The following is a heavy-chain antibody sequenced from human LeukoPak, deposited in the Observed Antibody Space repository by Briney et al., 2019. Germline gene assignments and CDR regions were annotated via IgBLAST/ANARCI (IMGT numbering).Heavy chain of an antibody. CDR2: IYHSGST. J-gene: IGHJ4*02. CDR3: ARPVVGATKNEVDY. D-gene: IGHD1-26*01. V-gene: IGHV4-38-2*01. CDR1: GYSISSGYY. Sequence: PSETLSLTCAVSGYSISSGYYWGWIRQPPGKGLEWIGSIYHSGSTYYNPSLKSRVTISVDTSKNQFSLKLSSVTAADTAVYYCARPVVGATKNEVDYWGQGTLVTVSS.